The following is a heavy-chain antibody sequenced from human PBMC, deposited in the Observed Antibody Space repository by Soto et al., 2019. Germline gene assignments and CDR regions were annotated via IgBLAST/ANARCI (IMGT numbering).Heavy chain of an antibody. CDR3: ARLTEAERH. Sequence: GGSLRLSCVVSGFIVSSSHMIWVRQAPGKGLEGVSILYNHGKTNYVDSVKGRFTITRDNSKNTVYLQMNSLRVEDTAVYYCARLTEAERHWGQGALVTVSS. D-gene: IGHD1-1*01. V-gene: IGHV3-53*01. CDR1: GFIVSSSH. CDR2: LYNHGKT. J-gene: IGHJ4*02.